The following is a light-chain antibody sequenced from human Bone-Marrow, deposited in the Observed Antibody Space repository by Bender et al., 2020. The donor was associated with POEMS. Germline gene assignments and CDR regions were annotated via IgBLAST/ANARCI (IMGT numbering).Light chain of an antibody. CDR1: SGDVGTYNL. Sequence: QSALTQPASVSGSPGQSITISCTGISGDVGTYNLVSWYQQHPDKAPKLIIYEVTKRPSGVPDRFSGSKSGNTASLTVSGLQAEDEAHYYCSSYAGTNTFDVFGGGTKVTVL. CDR2: EVT. V-gene: IGLV2-23*02. CDR3: SSYAGTNTFDV. J-gene: IGLJ2*01.